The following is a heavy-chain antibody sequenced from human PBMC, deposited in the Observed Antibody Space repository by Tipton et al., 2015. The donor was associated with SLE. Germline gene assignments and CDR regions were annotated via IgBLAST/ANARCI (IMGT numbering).Heavy chain of an antibody. CDR2: ISGSGGST. CDR1: GFIFDDYS. J-gene: IGHJ4*02. Sequence: SLRLSCAASGFIFDDYSMHWVRQVPGKGLEWVSAISGSGGSTYYADSVKGRFTISRDNSKNTLYLQMNSLRAEDTAVYYCAKESWPYYFDSWGQGTLVTVSS. D-gene: IGHD5-12*01. V-gene: IGHV3-23*01. CDR3: AKESWPYYFDS.